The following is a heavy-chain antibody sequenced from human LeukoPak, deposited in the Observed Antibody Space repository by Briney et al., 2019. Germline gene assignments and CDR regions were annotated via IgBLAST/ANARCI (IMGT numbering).Heavy chain of an antibody. CDR2: ITTDENT. CDR3: AAGRSGYDQFDY. J-gene: IGHJ4*02. D-gene: IGHD5-12*01. V-gene: IGHV3-23*01. CDR1: GYTFINSA. Sequence: GGSLRLSCAASGYTFINSAMTWVRQVPGKGLEWVSTITTDENTYYADSVRGRFTISRDNSKSTLYLQMNSLRAGDTAVYYCAAGRSGYDQFDYWGQGTLVTVSS.